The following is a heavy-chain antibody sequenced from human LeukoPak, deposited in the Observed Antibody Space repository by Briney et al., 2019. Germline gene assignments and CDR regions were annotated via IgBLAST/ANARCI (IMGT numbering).Heavy chain of an antibody. J-gene: IGHJ4*02. V-gene: IGHV4-59*01. CDR3: ARGYCTNGVCYDFDY. CDR1: GGSISSYY. D-gene: IGHD2-8*01. CDR2: IYYSGST. Sequence: PSETLSLTCTVSGGSISSYYWSWIRQPPGKGLEWIGYIYYSGSTNYNPSLKSRVTISVDTSKNQFSLKLSSVTAADTAVYYCARGYCTNGVCYDFDYWGQGTLVTVSS.